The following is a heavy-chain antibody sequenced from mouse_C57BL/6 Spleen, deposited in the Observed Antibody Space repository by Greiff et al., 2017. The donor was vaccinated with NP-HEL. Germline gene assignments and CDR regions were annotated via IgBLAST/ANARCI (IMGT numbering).Heavy chain of an antibody. J-gene: IGHJ2*01. CDR3: ARAYGSSYENY. Sequence: VQLQQPGAELVKPGASVKLSCKASGYTFTSYWMQWVKQRPGQGLEWIGEIDPSDSYTNYNQKFKGKATLTVDTSSSTAYMQLSSLTSEDSAVYYCARAYGSSYENYWGQGTTLTVSS. V-gene: IGHV1-50*01. CDR2: IDPSDSYT. CDR1: GYTFTSYW. D-gene: IGHD1-1*01.